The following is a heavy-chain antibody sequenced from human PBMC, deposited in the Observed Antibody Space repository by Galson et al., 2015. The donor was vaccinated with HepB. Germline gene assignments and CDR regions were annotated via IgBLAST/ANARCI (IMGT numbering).Heavy chain of an antibody. CDR1: GFTFGDYS. CDR2: IRTKGYDETT. V-gene: IGHV3-49*04. J-gene: IGHJ3*02. Sequence: SLRLSCAASGFTFGDYSMNWVRQAPGKGLEWVGIIRTKGYDETTEYAASVRGRISISRDDSRSIAYLQIDSLKTEDTAVYYCTRGGFYYDSTGYPSRAFDIWGQGTMVTVSS. D-gene: IGHD3-22*01. CDR3: TRGGFYYDSTGYPSRAFDI.